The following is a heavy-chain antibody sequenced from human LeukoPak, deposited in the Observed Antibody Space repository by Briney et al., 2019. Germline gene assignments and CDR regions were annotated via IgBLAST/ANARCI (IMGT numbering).Heavy chain of an antibody. CDR1: EFTFSSYG. CDR2: ISGSGVST. D-gene: IGHD3-10*01. CDR3: AKSLRFPVYYYMDV. J-gene: IGHJ6*03. V-gene: IGHV3-23*01. Sequence: PGGSLRLSCAASEFTFSSYGMNWVRQAPGKGLEWVSAISGSGVSTYYADSVKGRFTISRDNSKNTLYLQMNSLRAEDTAVYYCAKSLRFPVYYYMDVWGKGTTVTISS.